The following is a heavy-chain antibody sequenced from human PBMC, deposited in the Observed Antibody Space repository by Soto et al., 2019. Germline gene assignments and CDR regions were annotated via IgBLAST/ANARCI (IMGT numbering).Heavy chain of an antibody. D-gene: IGHD3-3*01. CDR2: IYYSGST. CDR1: GGSISSGDYY. Sequence: SETLSLTCTVSGGSISSGDYYWSWIRQPPGKGLEWIGYIYYSGSTYYNPSLKSRVTIPVDTSKNQFSLKLSSVTAADTAVYYCARGPIFGVVITNWFDPWGQGTLVTVSS. J-gene: IGHJ5*02. CDR3: ARGPIFGVVITNWFDP. V-gene: IGHV4-30-4*01.